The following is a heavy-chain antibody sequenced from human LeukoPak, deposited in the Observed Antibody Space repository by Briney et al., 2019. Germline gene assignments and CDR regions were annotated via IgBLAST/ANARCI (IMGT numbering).Heavy chain of an antibody. V-gene: IGHV3-9*01. Sequence: GGSLRLSCAASGFTFDDYAMHWVRQAPGKGLEWVSGISWNSGSIGYADAVKGRFTISRDNAKNSLYLQMNSLRAEDTALYYCTKGSFWSGYPHFNWFAPWGQGTLVTVSS. D-gene: IGHD3-3*01. CDR1: GFTFDDYA. J-gene: IGHJ5*02. CDR2: ISWNSGSI. CDR3: TKGSFWSGYPHFNWFAP.